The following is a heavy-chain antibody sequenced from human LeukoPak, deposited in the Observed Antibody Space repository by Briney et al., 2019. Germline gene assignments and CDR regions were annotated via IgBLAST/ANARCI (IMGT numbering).Heavy chain of an antibody. CDR1: DDSISDYY. CDR3: TRGAGWLIDY. D-gene: IGHD3-16*01. CDR2: FYNSGRS. J-gene: IGHJ4*02. V-gene: IGHV4-59*01. Sequence: SETLYLTCTVSDDSISDYYRGWIRQPPGKGLEWIGYFYNSGRSTYNPSLKSRVTISADTSKNHFSLKLNSVTTADTAVNYCTRGAGWLIDYWGQGILVTVSS.